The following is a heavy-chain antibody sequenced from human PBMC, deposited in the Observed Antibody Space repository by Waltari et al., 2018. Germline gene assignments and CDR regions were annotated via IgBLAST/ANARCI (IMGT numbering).Heavy chain of an antibody. D-gene: IGHD1-1*01. J-gene: IGHJ6*03. V-gene: IGHV3-23*03. Sequence: EVQLLVSGGGLVQPGGCLRLSCAASGFTFSSYAMSWVRQAPGKVLEWVSVIYSGGSTYYADSVKGRFTISRDNSKNTLYLQMNSLRAEDTAVYYCAKDLETGGKERRYYMDVWGKGTTVTVSS. CDR2: IYSGGST. CDR3: AKDLETGGKERRYYMDV. CDR1: GFTFSSYA.